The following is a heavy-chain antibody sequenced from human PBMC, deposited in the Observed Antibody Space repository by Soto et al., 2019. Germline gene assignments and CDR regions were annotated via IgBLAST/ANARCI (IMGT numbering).Heavy chain of an antibody. CDR2: INAGNGNT. CDR3: ARVSPSITMRAQYFQH. J-gene: IGHJ1*01. Sequence: ASVKVSCKASGYTFTSYAMHWVRQAPGQRLEWMGWINAGNGNTKYTQKFQGRVTITRDTSASTAYMELSSLRSEDTAVYYCARVSPSITMRAQYFQHWGQGTLVTVSS. D-gene: IGHD3-22*01. V-gene: IGHV1-3*01. CDR1: GYTFTSYA.